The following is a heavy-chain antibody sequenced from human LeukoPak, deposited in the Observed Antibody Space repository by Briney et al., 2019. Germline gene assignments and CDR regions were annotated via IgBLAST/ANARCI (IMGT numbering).Heavy chain of an antibody. D-gene: IGHD4-23*01. V-gene: IGHV1-18*01. J-gene: IGHJ4*02. Sequence: ASVKVSCKASGYTFTSYGISWVRQAPGQGLEWMGWISAYNGNTNYAQKLQGRVTMTTDTSTSTAYMELRSLRSDDTAVYYCARGWYRGGNHPPLSDYWGQGTLVTVSS. CDR2: ISAYNGNT. CDR1: GYTFTSYG. CDR3: ARGWYRGGNHPPLSDY.